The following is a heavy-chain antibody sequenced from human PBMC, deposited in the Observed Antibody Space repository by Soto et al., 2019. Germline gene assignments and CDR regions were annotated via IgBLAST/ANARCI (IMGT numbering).Heavy chain of an antibody. D-gene: IGHD3-16*02. CDR1: GFTFSSYA. Sequence: RRLSCAASGFTFSSYAMSWVRQAPGKGLEWVSAISGSGGSTYYADSVKGRFTISRDNSKNTLYLQMNSLRAEDTAVYYCAKDHSVWGSYRAYYFDYWGQGTLVTVSS. CDR2: ISGSGGST. CDR3: AKDHSVWGSYRAYYFDY. J-gene: IGHJ4*02. V-gene: IGHV3-23*01.